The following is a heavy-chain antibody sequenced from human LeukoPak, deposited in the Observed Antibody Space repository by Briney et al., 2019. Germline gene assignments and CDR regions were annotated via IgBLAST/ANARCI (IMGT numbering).Heavy chain of an antibody. V-gene: IGHV3-53*01. CDR3: ARESGGTSIDY. CDR2: IYSGGST. CDR1: GFTFSSNC. Sequence: GGSLRLSCAASGFTFSSNCMNWVRQAPGKGLEWVSVIYSGGSTYYGDSVKGRFTISRDNSKNTLSLQMNSLRVEDTAVYYCARESGGTSIDYWGQGTLVTVSS. J-gene: IGHJ4*02. D-gene: IGHD2-15*01.